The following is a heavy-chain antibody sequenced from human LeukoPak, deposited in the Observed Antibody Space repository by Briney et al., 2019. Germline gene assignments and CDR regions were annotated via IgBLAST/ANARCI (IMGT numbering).Heavy chain of an antibody. CDR3: AKKHGDYVLDAFDI. J-gene: IGHJ3*02. CDR2: ISYDGSNK. V-gene: IGHV3-30*18. D-gene: IGHD4-17*01. Sequence: GGSLRLSCAASGFTFSSYGMHWVRQAPGKGLEWVAVISYDGSNKYYADSVKGRFTISRDNSKNTLYLQMNSLRAEDTAVYYCAKKHGDYVLDAFDIWGQGTMVTVSS. CDR1: GFTFSSYG.